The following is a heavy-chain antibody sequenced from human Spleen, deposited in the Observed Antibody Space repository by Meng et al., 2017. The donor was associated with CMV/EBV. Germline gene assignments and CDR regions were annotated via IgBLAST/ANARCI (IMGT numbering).Heavy chain of an antibody. D-gene: IGHD2-2*01. J-gene: IGHJ4*02. Sequence: SETLSLTCAVYGGSFSGYYWSWIRQPPGKGLEWIGEINHSGSTNYNPSLKSRVTISVDTSKNQFSLKLSSVTAADTAVYYCARHLSSSSKGVDYWGQGTLVTVSS. CDR2: INHSGST. V-gene: IGHV4-34*01. CDR1: GGSFSGYY. CDR3: ARHLSSSSKGVDY.